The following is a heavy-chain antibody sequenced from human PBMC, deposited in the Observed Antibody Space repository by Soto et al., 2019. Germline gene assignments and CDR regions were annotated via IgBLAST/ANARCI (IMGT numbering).Heavy chain of an antibody. J-gene: IGHJ4*02. Sequence: QLQLQESGPGLVKPSETLSLTCTVSGGSISSSSYYWGWIRQPPGKGLEWIGSIYYSGRTYYNPSLKSRATITVDTSKDQFCLKLSSVTAADTAVYSCARHPVGYSSGWYLGFFDYWGQGSLVTVSS. CDR3: ARHPVGYSSGWYLGFFDY. D-gene: IGHD6-19*01. CDR1: GGSISSSSYY. CDR2: IYYSGRT. V-gene: IGHV4-39*01.